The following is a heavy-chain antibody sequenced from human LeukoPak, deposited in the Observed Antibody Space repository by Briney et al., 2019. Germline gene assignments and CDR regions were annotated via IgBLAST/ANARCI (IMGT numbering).Heavy chain of an antibody. V-gene: IGHV3-48*04. D-gene: IGHD5-18*01. CDR2: ISTSSNTI. CDR3: ARTRGYSYGYSDY. CDR1: GFTFSSYS. J-gene: IGHJ4*02. Sequence: GGSLRLSCAASGFTFSSYSMNWVRQAPGKGLEWVSHISTSSNTIYYADSVKGRFTISRDNAKNSLYLEMSSLRAEDTAVYSCARTRGYSYGYSDYWGQGTLVTVSS.